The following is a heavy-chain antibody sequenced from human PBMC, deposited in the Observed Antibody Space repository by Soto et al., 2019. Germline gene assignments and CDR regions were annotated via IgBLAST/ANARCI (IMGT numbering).Heavy chain of an antibody. V-gene: IGHV3-21*01. CDR1: GFTFSSYS. D-gene: IGHD2-21*02. Sequence: GGSLRLSCAASGFTFSSYSMNWVRQAPGKGLEWVSSISSSSSYIYYADSVKGRFTISRDNAKNSLYLQMNSLRAEDTAVYYCAREERSAYCGGDCYERGFGMDVWGQGTTVTVSS. J-gene: IGHJ6*02. CDR3: AREERSAYCGGDCYERGFGMDV. CDR2: ISSSSSYI.